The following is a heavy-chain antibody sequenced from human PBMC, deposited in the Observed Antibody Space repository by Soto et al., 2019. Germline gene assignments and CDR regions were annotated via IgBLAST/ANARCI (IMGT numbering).Heavy chain of an antibody. J-gene: IGHJ3*02. CDR3: AKDLVSSPDIVVVVAAIGAFDI. CDR2: ISGSGGST. CDR1: GFTFSSYA. V-gene: IGHV3-23*01. Sequence: GGSLRLSCAASGFTFSSYAMSWVRQAPGKGLEWVSAISGSGGSTYYADSVKGRFTISRDNSKSTLYLQMNSLRAEDTAVYYCAKDLVSSPDIVVVVAAIGAFDIWGQGTMVTVSS. D-gene: IGHD2-15*01.